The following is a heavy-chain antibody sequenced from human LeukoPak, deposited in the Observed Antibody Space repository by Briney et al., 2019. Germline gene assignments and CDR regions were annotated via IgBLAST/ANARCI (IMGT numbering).Heavy chain of an antibody. Sequence: GGSLRLSCAASGFTFSSYWMTWVRQAPGKGLEWVASIKQDGSDKYYVDSVKGRFTISRDNAKNSLYLQMNSLRAEDTAVYYCARDLWGGSGSGFDYWGQGPLVTVSS. CDR2: IKQDGSDK. D-gene: IGHD3-10*01. CDR3: ARDLWGGSGSGFDY. CDR1: GFTFSSYW. V-gene: IGHV3-7*04. J-gene: IGHJ4*02.